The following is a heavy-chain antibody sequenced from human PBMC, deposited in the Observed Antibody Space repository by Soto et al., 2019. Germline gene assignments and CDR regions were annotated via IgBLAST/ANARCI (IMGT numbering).Heavy chain of an antibody. V-gene: IGHV3-7*01. Sequence: VGSLRLSCAASGFTFSSYWMSWVRQAPGKGLEWVANIKQDGSEKYYVDSVKGRFTISRDNAKNSLYLQMNSLRAEDTAVYYCARMYCSSTSCYDAFDIWGQGTMVTVSS. CDR2: IKQDGSEK. CDR3: ARMYCSSTSCYDAFDI. CDR1: GFTFSSYW. D-gene: IGHD2-2*01. J-gene: IGHJ3*02.